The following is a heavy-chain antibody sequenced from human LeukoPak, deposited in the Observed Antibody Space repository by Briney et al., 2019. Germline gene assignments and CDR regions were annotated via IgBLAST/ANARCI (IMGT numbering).Heavy chain of an antibody. CDR3: ARERTGYCSGGSCYSSGYFDY. Sequence: SETLSLTCTVSGVSISSYYWSWIRQPPGKGLEWIGYIYYSGSTNYNPSLKSRVTISVDTSKNQFSLKLSSVTAADTAVYYCARERTGYCSGGSCYSSGYFDYWGQGTLVTVSS. V-gene: IGHV4-59*01. D-gene: IGHD2-15*01. CDR1: GVSISSYY. CDR2: IYYSGST. J-gene: IGHJ4*02.